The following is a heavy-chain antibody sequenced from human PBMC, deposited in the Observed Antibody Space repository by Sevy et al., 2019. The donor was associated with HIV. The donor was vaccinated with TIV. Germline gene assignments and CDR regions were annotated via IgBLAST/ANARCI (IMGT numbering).Heavy chain of an antibody. CDR1: GFTVSSNY. Sequence: GESLKISFAASGFTVSSNYMSWVRQAPGKGLEWVSVIYSGGSTYYADSVKGRFTISRDNSKNTLYLQMNSLRAEDTAVYYCARGGVAAAGNDYWGQGTLVTVSS. D-gene: IGHD6-13*01. V-gene: IGHV3-53*01. J-gene: IGHJ4*02. CDR3: ARGGVAAAGNDY. CDR2: IYSGGST.